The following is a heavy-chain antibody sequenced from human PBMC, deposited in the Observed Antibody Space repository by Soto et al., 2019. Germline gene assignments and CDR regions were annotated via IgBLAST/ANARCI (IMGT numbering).Heavy chain of an antibody. CDR1: GFSFSSYA. J-gene: IGHJ4*02. V-gene: IGHV3-64D*06. CDR3: VKDRYVDY. CDR2: ISSNGGST. Sequence: XESLRLSCSVFGFSFSSYAMHWVRQAPGKGLQYVSSISSNGGSTYYADSVKGRFTISRDNSKSTLYLQMSSLRVEDTAVYYCVKDRYVDYWGQGTLVTVSS.